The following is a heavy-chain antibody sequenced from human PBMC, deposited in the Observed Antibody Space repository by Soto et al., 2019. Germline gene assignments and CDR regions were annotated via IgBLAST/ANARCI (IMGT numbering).Heavy chain of an antibody. J-gene: IGHJ4*02. CDR2: ISSTATYT. D-gene: IGHD3-22*01. V-gene: IGHV3-11*06. CDR3: ARARSVVEGRFDY. Sequence: QVQLVESGGGLVKPGGSLRLSCAASGFSFSDYYMNWIRQAPGKGLEWLSYISSTATYTNYADSVRGRFTISRDSAKNSLYLDMNGLRAEDTAVYYCARARSVVEGRFDYWGQGTLVTVSS. CDR1: GFSFSDYY.